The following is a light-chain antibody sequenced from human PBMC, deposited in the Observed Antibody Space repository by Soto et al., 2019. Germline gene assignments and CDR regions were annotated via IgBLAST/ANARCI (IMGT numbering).Light chain of an antibody. J-gene: IGLJ3*02. CDR3: QSDDSSQSGVV. Sequence: QSVLTQPPSVSGAPGQRVTISCTGGSSNIGTGYDVHWYQQLPGAAPKLIISGNRNRRPGAPVRFSGSKSGTSTSLAITVLLAEDEADYYYQSDDSSQSGVVFGGGTKLTVL. CDR2: GNR. V-gene: IGLV1-40*01. CDR1: SSNIGTGYD.